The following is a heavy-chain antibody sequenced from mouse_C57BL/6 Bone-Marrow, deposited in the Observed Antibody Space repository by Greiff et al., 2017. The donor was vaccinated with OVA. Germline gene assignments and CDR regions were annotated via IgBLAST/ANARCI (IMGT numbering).Heavy chain of an antibody. D-gene: IGHD1-1*01. CDR2: IRNKPNGSTT. CDR3: ARYKGRVAVDYFDY. V-gene: IGHV7-3*01. Sequence: EVMLVESGGGLVQPGDSLSLSCAASGFTFTNYYMSWVRQPPGKALEWLAFIRNKPNGSTTEYSASVQGRFTISRDNSQSILYLQMHALRAEYSATYYCARYKGRVAVDYFDYWGQGTALTVSS. J-gene: IGHJ2*01. CDR1: GFTFTNYY.